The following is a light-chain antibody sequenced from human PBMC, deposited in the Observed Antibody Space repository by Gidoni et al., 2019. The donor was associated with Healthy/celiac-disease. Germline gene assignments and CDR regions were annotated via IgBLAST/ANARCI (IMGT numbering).Light chain of an antibody. CDR2: GAS. CDR1: QSVSSSY. Sequence: QSPGTLSFAPGERATLSCRASQSVSSSYLAWYQQKPGQAPRLLIYGASSRATGIPDRFSGSGSGTDFTLTISRLEPEDFAVYYCQQYGSSPQWTFXQXTKVEIK. V-gene: IGKV3-20*01. CDR3: QQYGSSPQWT. J-gene: IGKJ1*01.